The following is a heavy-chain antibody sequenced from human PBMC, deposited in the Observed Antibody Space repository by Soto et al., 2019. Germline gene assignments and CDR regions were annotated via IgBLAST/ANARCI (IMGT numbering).Heavy chain of an antibody. CDR3: TRGPRSTSTGTGAF. CDR1: GFTFSMYW. CDR2: INDDGSST. V-gene: IGHV3-74*01. D-gene: IGHD1-1*01. Sequence: GESLTISCETSGFTFSMYWMHWVRQVPGKGPEWVSRINDDGSSTNYADSVKGRFTISRDNAKNTLYLQMNALRAEDTAVHYCTRGPRSTSTGTGAFWGQGTLVTVSS. J-gene: IGHJ4*02.